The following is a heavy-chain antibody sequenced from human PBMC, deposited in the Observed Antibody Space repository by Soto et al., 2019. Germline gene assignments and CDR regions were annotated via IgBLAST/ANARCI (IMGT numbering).Heavy chain of an antibody. J-gene: IGHJ6*02. CDR3: ASGRPGDWGTYDMDV. Sequence: QVQLVQSGAEVKKPGSSVKVSCKASGGTFSSYAISWLRQAPGQGLEWMGGIIPIFGTANYTQKLQGRVTITSDKSTSTAYMELSSLRSEDTAVYYCASGRPGDWGTYDMDVWGQGTTVTVSS. D-gene: IGHD3-16*01. CDR1: GGTFSSYA. CDR2: IIPIFGTA. V-gene: IGHV1-69*06.